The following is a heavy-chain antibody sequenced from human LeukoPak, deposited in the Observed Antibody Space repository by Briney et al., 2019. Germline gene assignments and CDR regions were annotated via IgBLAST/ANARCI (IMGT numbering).Heavy chain of an antibody. Sequence: GASVKVSCKASGYTFTSYDINWVRQATGQGLEWMGWMNPSSGNTGYAQKFQGRVIMTRNTSISTAYMELSSLRSEDTAVYYCARFTVYCSSTSCYRSAFDIWGQGTMVTVSS. J-gene: IGHJ3*02. V-gene: IGHV1-8*01. CDR1: GYTFTSYD. CDR3: ARFTVYCSSTSCYRSAFDI. D-gene: IGHD2-2*01. CDR2: MNPSSGNT.